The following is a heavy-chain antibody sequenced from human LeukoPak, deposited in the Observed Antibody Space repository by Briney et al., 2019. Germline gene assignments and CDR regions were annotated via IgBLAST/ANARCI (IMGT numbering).Heavy chain of an antibody. Sequence: GGSLRLSCAASGFTFSSYSMNWVRQAPGKGLEWVSSISSSSSYIYYADSVKGRFTISRDNAKNSLYLQMNSLRAEDTAVYYCATAGVTYGMDVWGQGTTATVSS. CDR3: ATAGVTYGMDV. CDR2: ISSSSSYI. CDR1: GFTFSSYS. D-gene: IGHD5-18*01. J-gene: IGHJ6*02. V-gene: IGHV3-21*01.